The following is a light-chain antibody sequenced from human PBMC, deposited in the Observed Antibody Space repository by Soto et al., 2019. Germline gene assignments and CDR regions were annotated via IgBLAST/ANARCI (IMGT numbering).Light chain of an antibody. V-gene: IGKV1-5*02. J-gene: IGKJ1*01. CDR2: DAP. CDR3: QQYDKYSP. CDR1: QIISVS. Sequence: IQRTQFPSTLSPPLGDKVTSICRASQIISVSLAWYQRKPGKAPNLLIYDAPTLQGGVPSRFSGSGSGTEFTLTVTSLQPEDFSTYFCQQYDKYSPFGHGTKVDVK.